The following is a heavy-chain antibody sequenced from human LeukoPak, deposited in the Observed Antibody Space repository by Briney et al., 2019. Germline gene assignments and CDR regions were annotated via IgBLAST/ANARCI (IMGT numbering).Heavy chain of an antibody. CDR1: GGTFSSYA. J-gene: IGHJ5*02. V-gene: IGHV1-69*05. D-gene: IGHD2-2*01. CDR3: ARGYCSSTSCPPFDP. CDR2: IIPIFGTA. Sequence: GASVKVSCKASGGTFSSYAISWVRQAPGQGLEWMGGIIPIFGTANYAQKFQGRVTITTDESTSTAYMELSSLRSEDTAVYYCARGYCSSTSCPPFDPWGQGTLVTVSS.